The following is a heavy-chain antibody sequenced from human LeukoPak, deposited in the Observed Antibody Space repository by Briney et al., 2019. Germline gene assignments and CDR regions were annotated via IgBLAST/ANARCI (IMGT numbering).Heavy chain of an antibody. J-gene: IGHJ4*02. Sequence: KASETLSLTCTVSGGSISSYYWSWIRQPPGKGLEWIGYIYYSGSTNYNPSLKSRVTISVDTSKNQFSLKLSSVTAADTAVYYCARGDSSDYWGQGTLVTVSS. V-gene: IGHV4-59*01. D-gene: IGHD3-22*01. CDR2: IYYSGST. CDR1: GGSISSYY. CDR3: ARGDSSDY.